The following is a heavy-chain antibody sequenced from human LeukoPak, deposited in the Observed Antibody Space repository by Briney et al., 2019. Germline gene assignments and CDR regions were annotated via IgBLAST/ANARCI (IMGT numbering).Heavy chain of an antibody. V-gene: IGHV1-18*01. CDR2: ITAYNGNT. CDR3: ARAMVVTAIPRYNWFDP. Sequence: ASVKVSCKASGYTFTSYGISSVRQAPGQGLEWMGWITAYNGNTNYAQKLQGRVTMTTDTSTSTAYMELRSLRSDDTAVYYCARAMVVTAIPRYNWFDPWGQGTLVSVSS. J-gene: IGHJ5*02. D-gene: IGHD2-21*02. CDR1: GYTFTSYG.